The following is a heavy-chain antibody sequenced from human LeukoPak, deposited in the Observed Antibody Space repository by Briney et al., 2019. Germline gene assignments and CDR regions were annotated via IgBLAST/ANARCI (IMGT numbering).Heavy chain of an antibody. V-gene: IGHV4-30-2*01. CDR2: IYHSGST. D-gene: IGHD3-16*01. J-gene: IGHJ6*02. CDR3: AKGGLNYYYGMDV. Sequence: SETLSLTCAASGGSISSGGYSWSWIRQPPGKGLEWIGYIYHSGSTYYNPSLKSRVTISVDRSKNQFSLKLSSVTAADTAVYYCAKGGLNYYYGMDVWGQGTTVTVSS. CDR1: GGSISSGGYS.